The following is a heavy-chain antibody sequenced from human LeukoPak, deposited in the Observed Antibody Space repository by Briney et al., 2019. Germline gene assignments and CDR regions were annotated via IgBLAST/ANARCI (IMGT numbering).Heavy chain of an antibody. CDR3: ARDLGSVLWFGELTPFDY. CDR1: GYTFTSYY. D-gene: IGHD3-10*01. CDR2: INPSGGST. Sequence: ASVKVSCKASGYTFTSYYMHWVRQAPGQGLEWMGIINPSGGSTSYAQKFQGRVTMTRDMSTSTVYMELSSLRSEDTAVYYCARDLGSVLWFGELTPFDYWGQGTLVTVSS. J-gene: IGHJ4*02. V-gene: IGHV1-46*01.